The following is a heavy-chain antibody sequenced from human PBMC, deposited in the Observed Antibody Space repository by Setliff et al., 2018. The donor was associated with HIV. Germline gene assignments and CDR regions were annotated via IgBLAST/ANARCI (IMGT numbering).Heavy chain of an antibody. D-gene: IGHD6-13*01. CDR2: VINDGSDA. CDR1: GFIFSDFW. J-gene: IGHJ4*02. CDR3: AKNLYSSIWSPLDY. Sequence: GGSLRLSCVASGFIFSDFWMHWVRQRPGQGPMWISHVINDGSDASYAESVKGRFTVSRDNSKNTLYLQMSTLRTEDTAVYYCAKNLYSSIWSPLDYWGQGTLVTVSS. V-gene: IGHV3-74*01.